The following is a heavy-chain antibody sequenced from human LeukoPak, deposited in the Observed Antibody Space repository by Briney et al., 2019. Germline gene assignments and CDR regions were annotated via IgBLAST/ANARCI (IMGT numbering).Heavy chain of an antibody. CDR1: GFTFNSYA. V-gene: IGHV3-30*04. D-gene: IGHD2-15*01. Sequence: PGRSLRLSCAPSGFTFNSYAVHWVRQAPGKGLEWVAVISYDGSINFYSASVKGRFTISRDNSKNTLYLQMNSLRADDTALYFCARDRRYCSGGSCYFDYFFDYWGQGTLVTVSS. J-gene: IGHJ4*02. CDR3: ARDRRYCSGGSCYFDYFFDY. CDR2: ISYDGSIN.